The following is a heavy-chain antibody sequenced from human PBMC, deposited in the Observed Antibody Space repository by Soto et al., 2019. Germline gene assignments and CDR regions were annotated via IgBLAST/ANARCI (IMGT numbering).Heavy chain of an antibody. D-gene: IGHD3-9*01. J-gene: IGHJ4*02. CDR3: AREYYGLLTGYYNDH. Sequence: EVQLVESGGDSVQPGGSLRLSCAASGFPFSSYWMHWVRHTPGKGLEWVSRISGDGTTIYYADSVTGRFNVSRDNAKNTLSLQMSGLGAEDTAVYYCAREYYGLLTGYYNDHWGQGTLVSVSS. CDR2: ISGDGTTI. V-gene: IGHV3-74*01. CDR1: GFPFSSYW.